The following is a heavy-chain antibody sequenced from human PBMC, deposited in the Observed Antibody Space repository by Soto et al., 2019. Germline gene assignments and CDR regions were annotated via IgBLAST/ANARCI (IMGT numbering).Heavy chain of an antibody. V-gene: IGHV1-69*13. CDR1: GGTFSSFA. Sequence: ASVKVSCKASGGTFSSFAISWVRQAPGQGLEWMGGIIPIFGTANYAQKFQGRVTITADESTSTAYMELSSLRSEDTAVYYCARDAVAPDYYDSSGYYYYFDYWGQGTLVTVSS. J-gene: IGHJ4*02. CDR3: ARDAVAPDYYDSSGYYYYFDY. D-gene: IGHD3-22*01. CDR2: IIPIFGTA.